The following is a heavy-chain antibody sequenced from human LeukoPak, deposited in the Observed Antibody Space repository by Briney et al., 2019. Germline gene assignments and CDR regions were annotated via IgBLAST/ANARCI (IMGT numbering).Heavy chain of an antibody. J-gene: IGHJ4*02. D-gene: IGHD2/OR15-2a*01. CDR1: GSTFSSYW. CDR3: ARDSGTTDFDY. CDR2: INSDGSGT. V-gene: IGHV3-74*01. Sequence: GGSLRLSCAASGSTFSSYWMHWVRQAPGKGLVWVSRINSDGSGTRYADSVKGRFTISRDNAKNTLYLQMNTLRAEDTAVYYCARDSGTTDFDYWGQGTLVTVSS.